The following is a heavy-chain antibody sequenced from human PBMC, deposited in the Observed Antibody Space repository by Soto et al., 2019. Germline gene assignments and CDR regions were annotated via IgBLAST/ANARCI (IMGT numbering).Heavy chain of an antibody. CDR2: IGGNGGST. J-gene: IGHJ4*02. CDR1: GGTFSNYA. V-gene: IGHV3-23*04. D-gene: IGHD3-10*01. Sequence: VQLVQSGAEVKKPGSSVKVSCKASGGTFSNYAMNWVRQAPGKGLEWVSSIGGNGGSTHYADSVKGRFTISRDNSKNTLYLQMNSLRAEDTAVYYCAGRSYDSGSYNFDYWGQGTLVTVSS. CDR3: AGRSYDSGSYNFDY.